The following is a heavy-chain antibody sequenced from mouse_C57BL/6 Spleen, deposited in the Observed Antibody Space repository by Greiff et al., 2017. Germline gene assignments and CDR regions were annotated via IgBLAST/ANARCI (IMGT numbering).Heavy chain of an antibody. CDR3: ARYGYHDGGDAMDD. Sequence: VQLQQPGAELVKPGASVKLSCKASGYTFTSYWMTWVKQRPGQGLEWIGDIYPGSGCTNYNEKFKGKATLTVDTASSTAYMQLSSLKSEDSAVYYCARYGYHDGGDAMDDWGQGTSVTVSS. CDR2: IYPGSGCT. J-gene: IGHJ4*01. V-gene: IGHV1-55*01. D-gene: IGHD1-2*01. CDR1: GYTFTSYW.